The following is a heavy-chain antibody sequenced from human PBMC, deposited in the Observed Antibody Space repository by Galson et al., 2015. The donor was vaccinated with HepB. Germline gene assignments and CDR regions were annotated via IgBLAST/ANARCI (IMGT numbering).Heavy chain of an antibody. Sequence: SLRLSCAASGFTFSNYAMHWVRQAPGKGLEWVAVISYDGSNKLYADSVKGRFTISRDTSKNTLYLQMNSLRAEDTAMYYCARAGYSSDYFYYGMDVWGQGTTVTVSS. D-gene: IGHD6-19*01. CDR2: ISYDGSNK. CDR1: GFTFSNYA. V-gene: IGHV3-30-3*01. J-gene: IGHJ6*02. CDR3: ARAGYSSDYFYYGMDV.